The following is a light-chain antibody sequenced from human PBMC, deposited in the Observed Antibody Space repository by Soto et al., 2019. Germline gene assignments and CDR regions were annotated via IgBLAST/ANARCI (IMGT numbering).Light chain of an antibody. CDR1: SSDVGGYNY. Sequence: QSALTQPASVSGSPGQSITISCTGTSSDVGGYNYVSWYQQHPGKAPKLMIYDVSNRPSGVSNRFSGSKSGNTASLTISGLQAQDEADYYYSSCTSSGTSLWVFGGGTKLTVL. J-gene: IGLJ2*01. CDR3: SSCTSSGTSLWV. CDR2: DVS. V-gene: IGLV2-14*01.